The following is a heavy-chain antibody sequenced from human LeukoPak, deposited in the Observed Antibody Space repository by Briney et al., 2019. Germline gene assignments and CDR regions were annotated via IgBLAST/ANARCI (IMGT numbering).Heavy chain of an antibody. V-gene: IGHV3-23*01. CDR1: GFTFSSYA. Sequence: GGSLRLSCAASGFTFSSYAMSWVRQAPGKGLEWVSAISGSGGSTYYADSVKGRFTISRDNSKNTLYLQMNSLRAEDTAVYYCARFLPTHIVVANYYFDYWGQGTLVTVSS. J-gene: IGHJ4*02. CDR3: ARFLPTHIVVANYYFDY. D-gene: IGHD2-21*01. CDR2: ISGSGGST.